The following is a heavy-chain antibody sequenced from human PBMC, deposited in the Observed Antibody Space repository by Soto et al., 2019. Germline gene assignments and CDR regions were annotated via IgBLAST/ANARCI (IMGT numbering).Heavy chain of an antibody. D-gene: IGHD2-15*01. V-gene: IGHV4-34*01. CDR1: GGSFSGYY. CDR3: AGFGYCSGGSCYSTNYYYYGMDV. Sequence: SETLSLTCAVYGGSFSGYYWSWIRQPPGKGLEWIGEINHSGSTNYNPSLKSRVTISVDTSKNQFSLKLSSVTAADTAVYYCAGFGYCSGGSCYSTNYYYYGMDVWGQGTTVTVSS. J-gene: IGHJ6*02. CDR2: INHSGST.